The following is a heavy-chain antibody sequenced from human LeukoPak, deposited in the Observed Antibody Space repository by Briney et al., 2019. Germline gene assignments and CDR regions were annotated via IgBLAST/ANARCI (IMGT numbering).Heavy chain of an antibody. CDR3: ASDGVSVAGLSNPLDY. D-gene: IGHD6-19*01. J-gene: IGHJ4*02. V-gene: IGHV3-21*01. CDR1: GFTFSSYS. Sequence: GGSLRLSCAASGFTFSSYSMYWVRQAPGKGLEWVSSISSSSSYIYYADSVKGRFTISRDNAKNSLYLQMNSLRAEDTAVYYCASDGVSVAGLSNPLDYWGQGTLVTVSS. CDR2: ISSSSSYI.